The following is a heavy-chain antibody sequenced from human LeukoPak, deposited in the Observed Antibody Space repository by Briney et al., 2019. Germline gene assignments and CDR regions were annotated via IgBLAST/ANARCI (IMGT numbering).Heavy chain of an antibody. V-gene: IGHV3-48*03. CDR2: ISSSGSTI. J-gene: IGHJ3*02. D-gene: IGHD3-10*01. CDR1: GFTFSSYE. Sequence: PGGSLRLSCAASGFTFSSYEMNWVRQAPGKGLEWVSYISSSGSTIYYADSVKGRFTISRDNAKNSLYLQMNSLRAEDTAVYYCARVGLGASLDAFDIWGQGTMVTASS. CDR3: ARVGLGASLDAFDI.